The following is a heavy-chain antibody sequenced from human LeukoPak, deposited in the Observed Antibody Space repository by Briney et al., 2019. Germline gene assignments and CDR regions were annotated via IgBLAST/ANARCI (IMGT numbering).Heavy chain of an antibody. CDR2: IIPSGGST. J-gene: IGHJ4*02. Sequence: ASVKVSCKASGYTFTSYHMHWVRQAPGQGLEWMGIIIPSGGSTRYAQKFQGRVTMTRDTSTSTVYMELSTLRSEDTAVYFCARDSSLGGGSFADYFDCWGQGTLVTVSS. CDR3: ARDSSLGGGSFADYFDC. CDR1: GYTFTSYH. D-gene: IGHD1-26*01. V-gene: IGHV1-46*01.